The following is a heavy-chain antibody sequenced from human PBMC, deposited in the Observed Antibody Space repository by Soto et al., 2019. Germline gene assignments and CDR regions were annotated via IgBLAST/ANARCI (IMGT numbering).Heavy chain of an antibody. J-gene: IGHJ4*02. CDR3: ARDRWASYDKGYGSGSPRDY. D-gene: IGHD3-10*01. CDR1: GYTFTSYG. V-gene: IGHV1-18*01. CDR2: ISAYNGNT. Sequence: QVQLVQSGAEVKKPGASVKVSCKASGYTFTSYGISWVRQAPGQGLEWMGWISAYNGNTNYAQKLQGRVTMTTDTSTSTAYMELRSLGSDDTAVYYCARDRWASYDKGYGSGSPRDYWGQGTLVTVSS.